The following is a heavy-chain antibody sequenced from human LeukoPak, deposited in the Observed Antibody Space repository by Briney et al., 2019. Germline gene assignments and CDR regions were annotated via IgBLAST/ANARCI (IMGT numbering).Heavy chain of an antibody. J-gene: IGHJ4*02. CDR3: ARSSGLGDYNDSSGHYY. Sequence: ASVKVSCKASGYTFINYGISWVRQAPGQGLEWMGWISAYNGNTNYAQKLQGRVTMTTDTSTTTAYMELRSLRSDDTAVYYCARSSGLGDYNDSSGHYYWGQGTLVTVSS. CDR1: GYTFINYG. V-gene: IGHV1-18*01. D-gene: IGHD3-22*01. CDR2: ISAYNGNT.